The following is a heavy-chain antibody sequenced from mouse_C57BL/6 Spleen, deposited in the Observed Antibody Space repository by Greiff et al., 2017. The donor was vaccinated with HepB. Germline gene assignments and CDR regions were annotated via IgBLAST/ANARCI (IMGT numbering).Heavy chain of an antibody. D-gene: IGHD1-1*01. J-gene: IGHJ4*01. Sequence: QVQLQQPGAELVKPGASVKMSCKASGYTFTSYWITWVKQRPGQGLEWIGDIYPGSGSTHYHEKFKSKATLTVDTSSSTAYMHLSSRKSEDSAVYYCARAYYYGNYYAMGYWCEGTSVTISS. CDR1: GYTFTSYW. V-gene: IGHV1-55*01. CDR2: IYPGSGST. CDR3: ARAYYYGNYYAMGY.